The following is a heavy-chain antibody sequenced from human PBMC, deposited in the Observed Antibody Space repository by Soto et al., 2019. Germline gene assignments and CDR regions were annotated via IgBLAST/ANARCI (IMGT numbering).Heavy chain of an antibody. V-gene: IGHV3-33*01. CDR2: IWYDGNKK. J-gene: IGHJ2*01. CDR1: GFTFSRYG. D-gene: IGHD7-27*01. CDR3: AELGPAGPWYFDL. Sequence: GGSLRLSCAASGFTFSRYGMHWVRQAPGKGLEWVAVIWYDGNKKYYADSVKGRFTISRDNSKNTLYLQMNSLRAEDTAVYYCAELGPAGPWYFDLWGRGTLVTVSS.